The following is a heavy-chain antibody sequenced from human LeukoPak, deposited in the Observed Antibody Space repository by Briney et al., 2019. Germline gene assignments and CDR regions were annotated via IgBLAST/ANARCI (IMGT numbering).Heavy chain of an antibody. CDR2: MNPNSGNT. D-gene: IGHD3-3*01. Sequence: ASVKVSCKASGYTFTSYDINWVRQATGQGLEWTGWMNPNSGNTGYAQKFQGRVTMTRNTSISTAYMELSSLRSEDTAVYYCARGHYVLRFLETNWFDPWGQGTLVTVSS. CDR3: ARGHYVLRFLETNWFDP. J-gene: IGHJ5*02. V-gene: IGHV1-8*01. CDR1: GYTFTSYD.